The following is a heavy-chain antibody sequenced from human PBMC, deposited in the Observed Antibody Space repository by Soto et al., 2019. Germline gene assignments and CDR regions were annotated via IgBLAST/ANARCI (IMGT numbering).Heavy chain of an antibody. CDR2: IFPNVGTA. Sequence: QVHLEQSGAEVKKAGTSVKVSCKAFGGSFSTNEIDWVRQAPGQGLEWMGRIFPNVGTADYAQKFEGRLTIVACDSTATVFMDLSRLTSADTAVYFCARARYSSRWGTFDSWGQGTQVAVSS. CDR1: GGSFSTNE. D-gene: IGHD6-19*01. J-gene: IGHJ4*02. CDR3: ARARYSSRWGTFDS. V-gene: IGHV1-69*01.